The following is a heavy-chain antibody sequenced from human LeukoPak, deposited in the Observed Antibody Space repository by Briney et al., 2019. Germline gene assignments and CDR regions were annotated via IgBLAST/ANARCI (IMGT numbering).Heavy chain of an antibody. V-gene: IGHV5-51*01. CDR3: TRREYNDYWTPFPF. CDR1: GYIFSDYW. Sequence: GESLKISCKTSGYIFSDYWIAWARQTPGKGLEWMGIIYPHDSHVKYSPSFQGHVTMSVDKSVSAAYLQWNTLKASDTATYFCTRREYNDYWTPFPFWGQGTQFTVSS. D-gene: IGHD2/OR15-2a*01. J-gene: IGHJ4*02. CDR2: IYPHDSHV.